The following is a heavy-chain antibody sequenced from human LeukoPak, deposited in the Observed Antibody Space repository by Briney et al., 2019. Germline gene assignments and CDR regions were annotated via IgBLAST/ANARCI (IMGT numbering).Heavy chain of an antibody. CDR3: ARRVGFYGSGSLNYFDP. CDR1: GGSVSSGTYY. V-gene: IGHV4-39*02. CDR2: VFRTGTT. Sequence: SQTLSLTCTVSGGSVSSGTYYWGWIRQPPGKGLEWIGSVFRTGTTYYSASLKSRVSISVDTSKNDFALKLASVTAADTAMYFCARRVGFYGSGSLNYFDPWGQGILVSVSS. J-gene: IGHJ5*01. D-gene: IGHD3-10*01.